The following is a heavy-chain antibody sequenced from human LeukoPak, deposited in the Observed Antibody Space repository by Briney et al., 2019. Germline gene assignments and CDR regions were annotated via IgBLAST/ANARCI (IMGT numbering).Heavy chain of an antibody. CDR2: IYSGGLT. D-gene: IGHD3-16*01. J-gene: IGHJ4*02. CDR3: ARDEVTSGGGLES. V-gene: IGHV3-53*01. Sequence: PGGSLRLSCAASGFAVNTKFMHWVRQAPGKGLEWISVIYSGGLTYYVDSVEGRFTISRDNSKNTLYLHMNSLRAEDTAVYYCARDEVTSGGGLESWGQGTLVIVSS. CDR1: GFAVNTKF.